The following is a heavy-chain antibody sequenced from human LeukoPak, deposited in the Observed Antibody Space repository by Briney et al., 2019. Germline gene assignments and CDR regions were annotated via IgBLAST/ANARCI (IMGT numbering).Heavy chain of an antibody. Sequence: PGGSLRLSCAASGFTLSTFWMHWVRQDPGKGLVWVSRINPDGTITDYADSVKGRFTISRDNAKNTLFLQMNSLTAEDAAVYYCSRDLRGPSDYWGQGTLVTVSS. CDR2: INPDGTIT. J-gene: IGHJ4*02. CDR3: SRDLRGPSDY. CDR1: GFTLSTFW. V-gene: IGHV3-74*01.